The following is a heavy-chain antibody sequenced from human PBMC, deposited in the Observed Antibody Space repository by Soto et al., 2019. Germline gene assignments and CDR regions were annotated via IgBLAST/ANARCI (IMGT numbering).Heavy chain of an antibody. J-gene: IGHJ6*02. V-gene: IGHV3-33*01. CDR1: GFTFSSYG. D-gene: IGHD1-26*01. CDR2: IWYDGSNK. CDR3: AREDMVGATNYGMDV. Sequence: QVQLVESGGGVVQPGRSLRLSCAASGFTFSSYGMHWVRQAPGKGLEWVAVIWYDGSNKYYADSVKGRFTISRDNSKNTLYLQMNSLRAEDTAVYYCAREDMVGATNYGMDVWGQGTTVTVSS.